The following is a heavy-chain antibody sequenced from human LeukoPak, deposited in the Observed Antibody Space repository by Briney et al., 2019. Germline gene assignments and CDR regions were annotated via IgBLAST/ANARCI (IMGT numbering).Heavy chain of an antibody. Sequence: PGGSLRLSCAASGFTFSDYYMSWIRQAPGKGLEWVSYISSSGSTIYYADSVKGRFTISRDNAKNSLYLQMNSLRAEDTAVYYCARETALVSHYYYGMDVWGQGTTVTVSS. CDR2: ISSSGSTI. CDR1: GFTFSDYY. V-gene: IGHV3-11*04. J-gene: IGHJ6*02. CDR3: ARETALVSHYYYGMDV. D-gene: IGHD1-14*01.